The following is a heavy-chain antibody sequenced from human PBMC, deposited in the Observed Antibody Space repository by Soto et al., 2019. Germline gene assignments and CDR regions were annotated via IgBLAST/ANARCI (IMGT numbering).Heavy chain of an antibody. Sequence: SETLSLTCAVSGDSISSSVWGTCVRQPPVKGLEWIGEVFHPGTTNYNPSLKSRVTMSVDKSTHEFSLKVTSVTAADTAIYYCARKAWVRVDYWGQGALVTVSS. V-gene: IGHV4-4*02. CDR3: ARKAWVRVDY. J-gene: IGHJ4*02. CDR2: VFHPGTT. CDR1: GDSISSSVW. D-gene: IGHD7-27*01.